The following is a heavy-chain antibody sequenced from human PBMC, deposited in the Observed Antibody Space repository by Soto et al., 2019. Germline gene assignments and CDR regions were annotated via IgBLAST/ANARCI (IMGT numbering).Heavy chain of an antibody. Sequence: GGSLRLSCAASGFTFSSYAMHWVRQAPGKGLEWVAVISYDGSNKYYADSVKGRFTISRDNSKNTLYLQMNSLRAEDTAVYYCARGSYDGDFDYWGQGTLVTV. D-gene: IGHD5-12*01. J-gene: IGHJ4*02. V-gene: IGHV3-30-3*01. CDR1: GFTFSSYA. CDR3: ARGSYDGDFDY. CDR2: ISYDGSNK.